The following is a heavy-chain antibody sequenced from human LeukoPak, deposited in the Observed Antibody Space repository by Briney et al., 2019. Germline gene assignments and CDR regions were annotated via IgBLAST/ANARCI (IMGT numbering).Heavy chain of an antibody. V-gene: IGHV3-30-3*01. D-gene: IGHD6-19*01. CDR1: GFTFSNYP. J-gene: IGHJ4*02. CDR2: ISYDGSNE. Sequence: GGSLRLSCAASGFTFSNYPMHWVRQTPGKGLEWVAFISYDGSNEYYADSVKGRFTISRDNSKNTLYLQMNSLRVEDTTVYYCAREGGSVPGSFDYWGQGTLVTVSS. CDR3: AREGGSVPGSFDY.